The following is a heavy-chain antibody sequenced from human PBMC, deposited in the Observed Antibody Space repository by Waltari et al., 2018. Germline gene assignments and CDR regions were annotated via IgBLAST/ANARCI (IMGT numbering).Heavy chain of an antibody. J-gene: IGHJ4*02. Sequence: QVQLQQWGAGLLKPSETLSLTCAVYGGSFSGYYWSWIRQPPGQGLEWIGEINRSGSANYNPSLKSRVTISVDTSNNQCSLKVTSVTAADTAVYYCARGRAYGQSDYWGQGTLVTVSS. V-gene: IGHV4-34*02. CDR3: ARGRAYGQSDY. CDR2: INRSGSA. CDR1: GGSFSGYY. D-gene: IGHD4-17*01.